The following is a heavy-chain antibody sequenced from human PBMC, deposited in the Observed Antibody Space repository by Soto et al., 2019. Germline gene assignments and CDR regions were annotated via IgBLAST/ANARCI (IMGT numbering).Heavy chain of an antibody. CDR1: GCTFSSYT. J-gene: IGHJ4*02. CDR2: INAGNGNT. CDR3: ARDLATTPFDY. V-gene: IGHV1-3*01. D-gene: IGHD1-26*01. Sequence: ASVKVSCKASGCTFSSYTISWVRQAPGQRLEWMGWINAGNGNTKYSQKFQGRVTITRDTSASTAYMELSSLRSEDTAVYYCARDLATTPFDYWGQGTLVTVSS.